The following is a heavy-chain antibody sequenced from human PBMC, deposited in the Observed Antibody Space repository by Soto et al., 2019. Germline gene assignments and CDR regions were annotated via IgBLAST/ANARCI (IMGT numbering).Heavy chain of an antibody. CDR3: ARDRVVSDSSVIGHYYYGMDV. V-gene: IGHV3-21*01. CDR2: ISSSSSYI. D-gene: IGHD3-22*01. J-gene: IGHJ6*02. Sequence: GGSLRLSCAASGFTFSSYSMNWVRQAPGKGLEWVSSISSSSSYIYYADSVKGRFTISRDNAKNSLYLQMNSLRAEDTAVYYCARDRVVSDSSVIGHYYYGMDVWGQGTTVTVSS. CDR1: GFTFSSYS.